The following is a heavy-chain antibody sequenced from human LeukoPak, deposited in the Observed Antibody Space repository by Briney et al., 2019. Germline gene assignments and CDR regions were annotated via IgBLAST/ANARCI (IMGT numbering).Heavy chain of an antibody. CDR1: GGSISSGSYY. Sequence: PSQTLSLTCTVSGGSISSGSYYWSWIRQPAGKGLEWIGRIYTSGSTNYNPSLKSRVTISVDTSKNQFSLKLSSVTAADTAVYYCARDRGYSYGYALDWGQGTLVTVSS. J-gene: IGHJ4*02. CDR2: IYTSGST. CDR3: ARDRGYSYGYALD. D-gene: IGHD5-18*01. V-gene: IGHV4-61*02.